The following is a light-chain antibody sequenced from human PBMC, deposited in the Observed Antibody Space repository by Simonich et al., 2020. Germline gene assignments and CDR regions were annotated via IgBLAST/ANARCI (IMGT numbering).Light chain of an antibody. V-gene: IGKV4-1*01. Sequence: DIVMTQSPDSLAVSLGERATINCKSSQSVLYSSNNKNYLAWYQQKPGQPPKLLIYWASTLESGVPDRFSGSGSGTDLTLTISSLQAEDVAVYYCQQYYSTPLTFGGGTKVEIK. J-gene: IGKJ4*01. CDR2: WAS. CDR3: QQYYSTPLT. CDR1: QSVLYSSNNKNY.